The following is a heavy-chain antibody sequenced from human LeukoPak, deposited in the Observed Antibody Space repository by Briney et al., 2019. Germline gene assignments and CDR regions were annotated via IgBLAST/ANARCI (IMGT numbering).Heavy chain of an antibody. CDR3: ARLPIERYFDWSSGYNNNWFGP. J-gene: IGHJ5*02. V-gene: IGHV4-61*05. D-gene: IGHD3-9*01. CDR1: GGSISGSSYY. Sequence: PSETLSLTCTVSGGSISGSSYYWGWIRQPPGKGLEWIGYIYYSGSTNYNPSLKSRVTISVDTSKNQFSLKLSSVTAADTAVYYCARLPIERYFDWSSGYNNNWFGPWGQGTLVTVSS. CDR2: IYYSGST.